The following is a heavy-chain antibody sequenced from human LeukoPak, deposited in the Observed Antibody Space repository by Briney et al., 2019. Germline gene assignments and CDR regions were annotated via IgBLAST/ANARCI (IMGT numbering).Heavy chain of an antibody. J-gene: IGHJ4*02. CDR3: ARGGVYYYDSSAPRKNYFDY. Sequence: GGSLRLSCTASGFTFSTYAMTWLRQAPGKGLEYVSAISSNGGSTYYANSVKGRFTISRDNSKNTLYLQMGSLRAEDMAVYYCARGGVYYYDSSAPRKNYFDYWGQGTLVTVSS. D-gene: IGHD3-22*01. V-gene: IGHV3-64*01. CDR2: ISSNGGST. CDR1: GFTFSTYA.